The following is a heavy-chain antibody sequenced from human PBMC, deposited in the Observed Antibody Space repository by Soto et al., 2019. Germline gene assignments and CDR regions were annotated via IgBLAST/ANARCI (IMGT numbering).Heavy chain of an antibody. J-gene: IGHJ4*02. Sequence: EVQLVESGGDLVQPGGSLRLSCAASGFTFSTYEMSWVRQAPGKGLEWVANIKQGGSEKYYVDSVKGRFTISRDNAKNSLYLQMNSLRAEDTAVYYCVTYYISESWFDYWGQGTLVTVSS. CDR1: GFTFSTYE. CDR2: IKQGGSEK. D-gene: IGHD3-10*01. V-gene: IGHV3-7*03. CDR3: VTYYISESWFDY.